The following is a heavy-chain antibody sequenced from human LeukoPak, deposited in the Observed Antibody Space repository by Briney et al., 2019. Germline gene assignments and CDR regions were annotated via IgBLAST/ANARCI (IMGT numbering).Heavy chain of an antibody. CDR1: GGSISRSRYY. CDR2: IYYSGST. CDR3: ATEGIAAAGTTFDY. D-gene: IGHD6-13*01. V-gene: IGHV4-39*07. J-gene: IGHJ4*02. Sequence: PSETLSLTCTVSGGSISRSRYYWGWIRQPPGKGLEWIGSIYYSGSTYYHPSLKTRLTTSVDTSKSQFSLKLSSATAADTAVYYCATEGIAAAGTTFDYWGQGTLVTVSS.